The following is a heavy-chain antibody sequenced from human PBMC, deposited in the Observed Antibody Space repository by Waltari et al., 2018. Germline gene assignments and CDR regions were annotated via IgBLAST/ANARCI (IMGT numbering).Heavy chain of an antibody. Sequence: EVQLLQSGAEVKKPGASLKSSCKGSGDSFTTYCIGWVRQMPGKGLEWMGIIYPGDSDTRYSPSFQGQVTISADKSLSTAYLQWSSLRASDTAMYYCARMAAGAFDIWGQGTMVTVSS. CDR3: ARMAAGAFDI. V-gene: IGHV5-51*01. CDR1: GDSFTTYC. J-gene: IGHJ3*02. CDR2: IYPGDSDT.